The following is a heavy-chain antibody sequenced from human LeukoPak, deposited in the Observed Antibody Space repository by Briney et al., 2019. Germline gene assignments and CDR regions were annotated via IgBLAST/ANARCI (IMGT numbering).Heavy chain of an antibody. V-gene: IGHV3-48*02. J-gene: IGHJ4*02. CDR3: ARDGSGTEADFYYFDF. CDR2: ISDDGNVI. CDR1: GFTFTTHK. D-gene: IGHD6-19*01. Sequence: GGSLRLSCTTSGFTFTTHKMNWVRQAPGKGLEWVPEISDDGNVIHYADSVKGRFTISRDNVKKSLFLQMNSLNDADTATYYCARDGSGTEADFYYFDFWGQGTLVTVSS.